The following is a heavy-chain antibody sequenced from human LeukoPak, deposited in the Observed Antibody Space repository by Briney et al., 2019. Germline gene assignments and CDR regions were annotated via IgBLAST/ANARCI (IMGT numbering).Heavy chain of an antibody. J-gene: IGHJ4*02. Sequence: SQTLSLTCAISGDSVSSNSAAWNWIRQSPSRGLEWLGRTYYRFKWYKDYAESVKSRMTISPDTSTNEVSLQLNSVTYEDTAVYYCARGEAFFDYWGQGALVTASS. CDR1: GDSVSSNSAA. CDR3: ARGEAFFDY. V-gene: IGHV6-1*01. CDR2: TYYRFKWYK.